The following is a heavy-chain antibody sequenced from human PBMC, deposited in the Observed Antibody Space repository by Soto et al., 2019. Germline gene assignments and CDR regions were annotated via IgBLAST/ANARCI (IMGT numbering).Heavy chain of an antibody. CDR1: GVTFSDSR. J-gene: IGHJ4*02. Sequence: EVQLVESGGGLVQPGGSLKLSCAASGVTFSDSRMHWVRQASGKGLEWVGHIRSKADSYATAYAASVKGRFIISRDDSQNTAYLQMNILKTEDTAVYYCSRQTVSCHDYWGQGILVTVSS. D-gene: IGHD2-2*01. CDR2: IRSKADSYAT. CDR3: SRQTVSCHDY. V-gene: IGHV3-73*01.